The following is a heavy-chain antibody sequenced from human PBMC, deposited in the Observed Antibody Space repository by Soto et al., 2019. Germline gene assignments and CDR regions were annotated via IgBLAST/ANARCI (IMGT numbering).Heavy chain of an antibody. CDR1: GASISSYY. D-gene: IGHD1-7*01. CDR3: VREHHWIYDY. Sequence: PSETLSLTCTVSGASISSYYWSWIRQPPGRGLEWIGYIYHSGRTNHNPSLKSRVTISVDTSKNQFSLRLTSVTPADTAVYYCVREHHWIYDYWGQGSLVTVSS. V-gene: IGHV4-59*01. J-gene: IGHJ4*02. CDR2: IYHSGRT.